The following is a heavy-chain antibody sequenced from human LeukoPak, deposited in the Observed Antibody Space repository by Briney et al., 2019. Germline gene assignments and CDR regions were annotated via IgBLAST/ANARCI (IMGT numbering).Heavy chain of an antibody. V-gene: IGHV3-74*01. Sequence: GGSLRLSCGASGFTLSMYWMLWLRQAPGKGLVWVSRINSDGSSTSYADSVKGRFTISRDNAKNTLYLQMNSLRAEDTAVYYCARDSGYSPDYWGQGTLVTVSS. J-gene: IGHJ4*02. D-gene: IGHD5-18*01. CDR3: ARDSGYSPDY. CDR2: INSDGSST. CDR1: GFTLSMYW.